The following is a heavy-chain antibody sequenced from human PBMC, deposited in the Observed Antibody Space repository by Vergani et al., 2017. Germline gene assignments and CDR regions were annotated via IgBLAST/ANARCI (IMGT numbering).Heavy chain of an antibody. D-gene: IGHD3-22*01. V-gene: IGHV4-59*01. Sequence: QVQLVESGGGLVKPGGSLRLSCAASGFTFSDYYMSWIRQAPGKGLEWIGYIYYSGSTNYNPSLKSRVTISVDTSKNQFSLKLSSVTAADTAVYYCARGRRLLYYYDSSGSYFPFDYWGQGTLVTVSS. J-gene: IGHJ4*02. CDR2: IYYSGST. CDR1: GFTFSDYY. CDR3: ARGRRLLYYYDSSGSYFPFDY.